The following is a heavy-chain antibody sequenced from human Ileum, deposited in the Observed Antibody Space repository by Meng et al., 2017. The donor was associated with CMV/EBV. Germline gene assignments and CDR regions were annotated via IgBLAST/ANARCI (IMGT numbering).Heavy chain of an antibody. D-gene: IGHD4-17*01. CDR2: ISFLGAE. CDR1: GFSFSASS. V-gene: IGHV3-30*04. J-gene: IGHJ1*01. Sequence: ASGFSFSASSMVWVRQPPGQGLEWMAVISFLGAEYYTASVKSRFTMSIDTSRNPVPLRMHGVTFADTAVYYCASVDSGGYIREEEYWGQGTLVTVSS. CDR3: ASVDSGGYIREEEY.